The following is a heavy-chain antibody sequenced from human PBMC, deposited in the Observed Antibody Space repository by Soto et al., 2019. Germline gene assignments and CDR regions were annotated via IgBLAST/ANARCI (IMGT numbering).Heavy chain of an antibody. J-gene: IGHJ4*02. CDR2: VNRDGTGT. V-gene: IGHV3-74*01. CDR1: GFTFGSYW. CDR3: ARESGSDGGYYFDY. Sequence: EVQLVESGGGLVQPGGSLRLSCGASGFTFGSYWMHWVRQAPGKGLVWVARVNRDGTGTDHVESVKGRFTISRDNAKNTLYLQMSSLRAEDTAVYYCARESGSDGGYYFDYWGQGTLVTVSS. D-gene: IGHD5-12*01.